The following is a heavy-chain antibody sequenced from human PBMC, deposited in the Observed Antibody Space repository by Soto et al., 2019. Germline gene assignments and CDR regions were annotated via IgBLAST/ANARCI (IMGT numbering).Heavy chain of an antibody. V-gene: IGHV1-46*01. CDR1: GYTFTSYY. CDR2: INPGGGRT. D-gene: IGHD2-21*02. Sequence: SVKVSCSASGYTFTSYYIHWVRQAPVQGLEWVAMINPGGGRTKNAQTFQGRVTLTRDTSAGTVDMELSSLTSDDTAVYYCARGPSCGGDCYLFGYWGQGSLVTVSS. CDR3: ARGPSCGGDCYLFGY. J-gene: IGHJ4*02.